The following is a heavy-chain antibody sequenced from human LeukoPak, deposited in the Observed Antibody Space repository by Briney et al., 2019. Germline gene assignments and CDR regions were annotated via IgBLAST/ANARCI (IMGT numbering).Heavy chain of an antibody. V-gene: IGHV3-23*01. J-gene: IGHJ6*03. CDR1: GFTFSSYA. D-gene: IGHD1-26*01. CDR2: ISGSGGST. Sequence: GGSLRLSCAASGFTFSSYAMSWVRQAPGKGLEWVSAISGSGGSTYYADSVKGRFTISRDNSRNTLYLQMNSLRAEDTAVYYCAKGNSGWELLYYYYYYMDVWGKGTTVTVSS. CDR3: AKGNSGWELLYYYYYYMDV.